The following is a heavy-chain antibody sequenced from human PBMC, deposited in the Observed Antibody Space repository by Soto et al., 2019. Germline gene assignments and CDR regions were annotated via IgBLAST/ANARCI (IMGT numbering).Heavy chain of an antibody. J-gene: IGHJ6*03. V-gene: IGHV1-8*01. CDR3: ARYRRSYCDFWSGYPLYYSVV. D-gene: IGHD3-3*01. CDR1: GYTFTSYD. CDR2: MNPNSGNT. Sequence: QVQLVQSGAQVKKPGASVKVSCKASGYTFTSYDINWVRQATGQGLEWMGWMNPNSGNTGYEQKLQGRVTMTRNTSISSAYMELSSLICEDTAVYYCARYRRSYCDFWSGYPLYYSVVWVISTTVTVSS.